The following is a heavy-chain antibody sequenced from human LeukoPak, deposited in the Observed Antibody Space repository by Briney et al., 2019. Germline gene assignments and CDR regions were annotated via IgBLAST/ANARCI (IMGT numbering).Heavy chain of an antibody. V-gene: IGHV5-51*01. CDR3: ARRSSGVTYYYGSGGTYYFDY. D-gene: IGHD3-10*01. CDR1: GYSFTSYW. J-gene: IGHJ4*02. Sequence: GESLKISCKGSGYSFTSYWIGWVRQMPGKGLEWMGIIYPGDSDTRYSPSFQGQVTISADKSISTAYLQWSSLKASDTAMYYCARRSSGVTYYYGSGGTYYFDYGGQGTLVTVSS. CDR2: IYPGDSDT.